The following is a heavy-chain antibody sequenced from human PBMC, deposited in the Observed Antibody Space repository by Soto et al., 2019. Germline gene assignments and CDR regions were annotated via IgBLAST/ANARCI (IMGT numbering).Heavy chain of an antibody. V-gene: IGHV3-64*01. J-gene: IGHJ3*02. CDR3: ARDGDSGPYDSSGYSHDAFDI. Sequence: GGSLRLSCAASGFTFSSYAMHWVRQAPGKGLEYVSAISSSGGSTYYANSVKGRFTISRDNSKNTLYLQMGSLRAEDMAVYYCARDGDSGPYDSSGYSHDAFDIWGQGTMVTVSS. CDR2: ISSSGGST. CDR1: GFTFSSYA. D-gene: IGHD3-22*01.